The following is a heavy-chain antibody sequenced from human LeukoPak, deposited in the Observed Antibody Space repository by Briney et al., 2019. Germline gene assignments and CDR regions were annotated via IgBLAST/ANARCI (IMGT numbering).Heavy chain of an antibody. V-gene: IGHV3-30*18. CDR1: GFIFSGNS. J-gene: IGHJ4*02. D-gene: IGHD1-26*01. CDR3: AKEGGSNSDYFDY. CDR2: ISYDGKKK. Sequence: GGSLRLSCAASGFIFSGNSMHWVRQAPGKGLEWVAVISYDGKKKYYADSVKGRFTISRENPQNRQYLQMNSLIPEDTAMYYCAKEGGSNSDYFDYWGQGTLVTVSS.